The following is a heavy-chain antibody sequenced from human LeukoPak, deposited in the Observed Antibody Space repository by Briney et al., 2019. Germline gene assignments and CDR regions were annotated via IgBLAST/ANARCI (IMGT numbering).Heavy chain of an antibody. CDR2: IYYSGST. D-gene: IGHD5-12*01. CDR1: GGSISSGDYS. CDR3: AGTSPVWRWLQLGGSGDAFDI. V-gene: IGHV4-31*03. J-gene: IGHJ3*02. Sequence: PSQTLSLTCTVSGGSISSGDYSWTWIRQHPGKGLEWIGYIYYSGSTNYNPSLKSRVTISVDTSKNQFSLKLSSVTAADTAVYYCAGTSPVWRWLQLGGSGDAFDIWGQGTMVTVSS.